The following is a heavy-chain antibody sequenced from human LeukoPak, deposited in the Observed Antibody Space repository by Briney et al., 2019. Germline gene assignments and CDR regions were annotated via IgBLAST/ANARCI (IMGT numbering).Heavy chain of an antibody. D-gene: IGHD3-22*01. J-gene: IGHJ3*02. CDR1: GFTFSSYE. CDR2: ISSSGSTI. Sequence: GGSLRLSCAASGFTFSSYEMNWVRQAPGKGLEWVSYISSSGSTIYYADSVKGRFTISRDNAKNSLYLQMNSLRAEDTAVYYCARVSTSLSRGIVVVISQTDAFDIWGQGTMVTVSS. V-gene: IGHV3-48*03. CDR3: ARVSTSLSRGIVVVISQTDAFDI.